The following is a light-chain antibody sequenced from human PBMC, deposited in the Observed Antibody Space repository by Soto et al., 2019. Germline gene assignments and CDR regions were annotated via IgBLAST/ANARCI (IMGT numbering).Light chain of an antibody. V-gene: IGLV2-8*01. CDR2: EVS. CDR1: SSDVGGYNY. J-gene: IGLJ3*02. CDR3: SSYAGSDAWV. Sequence: QSALTQPPSASGSPGQSVTISCTGTSSDVGGYNYVSCYQHHPGKAPKVMIYEVSMRPSGVPDRFSGSKSGNTASLTVSGLQAEDEADYYCSSYAGSDAWVFGGGTKLTVL.